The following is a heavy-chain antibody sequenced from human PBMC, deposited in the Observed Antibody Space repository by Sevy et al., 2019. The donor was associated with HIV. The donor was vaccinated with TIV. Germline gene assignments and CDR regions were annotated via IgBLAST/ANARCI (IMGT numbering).Heavy chain of an antibody. D-gene: IGHD1-1*01. V-gene: IGHV3-23*01. CDR1: GFTFSSFA. J-gene: IGHJ4*02. CDR3: ARPTPRIAPSSAAFFDY. Sequence: GGSLRLSCAASGFTFSSFAMSWVRHIPGKGLEWVSTINGRGGSAYYADSVKGRFTPSTDNSNNTVFQQMTRLRDENTAVYYCARPTPRIAPSSAAFFDYWGQGTLVTVSS. CDR2: INGRGGSA.